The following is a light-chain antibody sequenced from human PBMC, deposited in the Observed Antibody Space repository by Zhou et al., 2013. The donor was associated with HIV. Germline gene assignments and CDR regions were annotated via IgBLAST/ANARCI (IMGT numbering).Light chain of an antibody. Sequence: EIVLTQSPGTLSLSPGERATLSCRASQSVSSSYLAWYQQKPGQAPRLLLFGASNRATGVPDRFSGSASGTDFTLTISRLEAEDFAVYYCQQYGSSPLTFGGGTKVEIK. J-gene: IGKJ4*01. CDR3: QQYGSSPLT. CDR1: QSVSSSY. V-gene: IGKV3-20*01. CDR2: GAS.